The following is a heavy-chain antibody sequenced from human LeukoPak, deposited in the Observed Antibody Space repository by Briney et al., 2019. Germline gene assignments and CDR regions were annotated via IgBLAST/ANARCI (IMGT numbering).Heavy chain of an antibody. Sequence: SETLSLTCTVSGGSISSGGYYWSWIRQHPGKGLEWIGYIYYSGSTYYNPSLKSRVTISVDMSKNQFSLKLSSVTAADTAVYYCARERYYDSSGSTQNWFDPWGQGTLVTVSS. V-gene: IGHV4-31*03. CDR3: ARERYYDSSGSTQNWFDP. D-gene: IGHD3-22*01. CDR1: GGSISSGGYY. CDR2: IYYSGST. J-gene: IGHJ5*02.